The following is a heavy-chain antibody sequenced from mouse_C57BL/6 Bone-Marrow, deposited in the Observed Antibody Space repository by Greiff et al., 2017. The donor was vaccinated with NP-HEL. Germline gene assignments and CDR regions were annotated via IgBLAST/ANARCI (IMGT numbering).Heavy chain of an antibody. Sequence: EVQLQQSGPELVKPGASVKIPCKASGYTFTDYNMDWVKQSHGKSLEWIGDINPNNGGTIYNQQFKGKATLTVDKSSSTDYTELRSLTSEDTAVYYCARPHYYGSSRAWFAYWGQGTLVTVSA. CDR3: ARPHYYGSSRAWFAY. D-gene: IGHD1-1*01. CDR2: INPNNGGT. CDR1: GYTFTDYN. V-gene: IGHV1-18*01. J-gene: IGHJ3*01.